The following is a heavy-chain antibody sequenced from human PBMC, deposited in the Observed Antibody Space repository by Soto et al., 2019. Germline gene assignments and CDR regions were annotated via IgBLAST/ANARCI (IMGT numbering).Heavy chain of an antibody. CDR3: ARVYCSGGSCYSVWLDY. V-gene: IGHV4-31*03. CDR1: GGSISSGGYY. CDR2: IYYSGST. Sequence: QVQLQESGPGLVKPSQTLSLTCTVSGGSISSGGYYWHWIRQHPGKGLEWIGYIYYSGSTYYNPSLRSRVTISVDTSKNQFSLKLSSVTAADTAVYYCARVYCSGGSCYSVWLDYWGQGTLVTVSS. D-gene: IGHD2-15*01. J-gene: IGHJ4*02.